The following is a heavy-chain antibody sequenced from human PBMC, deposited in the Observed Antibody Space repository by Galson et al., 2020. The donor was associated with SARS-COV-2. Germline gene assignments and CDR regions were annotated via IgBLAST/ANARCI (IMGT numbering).Heavy chain of an antibody. Sequence: GGSLRLSCAASGFTFSNAWMSWVRQAPGKGLEWVGRIKSKTDGGTTDYAAPVKGRFTISRDDSKNTLYLQMNSLRAEDTAVYYCARGRSSGWDDYFDYWGQGTLVTVSS. CDR2: IKSKTDGGTT. CDR1: GFTFSNAW. D-gene: IGHD6-19*01. CDR3: ARGRSSGWDDYFDY. V-gene: IGHV3-15*01. J-gene: IGHJ4*02.